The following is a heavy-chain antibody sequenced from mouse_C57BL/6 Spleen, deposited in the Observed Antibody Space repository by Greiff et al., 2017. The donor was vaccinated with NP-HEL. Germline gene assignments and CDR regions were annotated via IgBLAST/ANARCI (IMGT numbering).Heavy chain of an antibody. CDR2: ISSGGSYT. J-gene: IGHJ2*01. CDR1: GFTFSSYG. CDR3: ARSVYYGSTDFDY. Sequence: EVKVVESGGDLVKPGGSLKLSCAASGFTFSSYGMSWVRQTPDKRLEWVATISSGGSYTYYPDSVKGRFTISRDNAKNTLYLQMSSLKSEDTAMYYCARSVYYGSTDFDYWGQGTTLTVSS. D-gene: IGHD1-1*01. V-gene: IGHV5-6*01.